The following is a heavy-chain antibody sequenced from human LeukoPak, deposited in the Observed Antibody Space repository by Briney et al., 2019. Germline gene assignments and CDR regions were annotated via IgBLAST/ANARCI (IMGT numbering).Heavy chain of an antibody. D-gene: IGHD6-19*01. CDR2: ISSSGSNT. Sequence: GGSLRLSCAASGFIFSSYEMKWVRQAPGKGLEGVSYISSSGSNTYYADSVKGRFTISRDNAKKSLYLQMNSLRAEDTAVYYCARIAVTGMWYFDYWGQGTQVTVSS. CDR1: GFIFSSYE. J-gene: IGHJ4*02. CDR3: ARIAVTGMWYFDY. V-gene: IGHV3-48*03.